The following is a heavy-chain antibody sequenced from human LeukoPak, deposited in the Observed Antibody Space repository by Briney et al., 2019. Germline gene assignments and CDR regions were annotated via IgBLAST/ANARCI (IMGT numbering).Heavy chain of an antibody. D-gene: IGHD3-3*01. CDR1: GFTFSSYG. V-gene: IGHV3-33*01. J-gene: IGHJ4*02. CDR3: ASSLRFLEWTIDY. Sequence: PGGSLRLSCAASGFTFSSYGMHWVRQAPGKGLEWVAVIWYDGSNKYYADSAKGRFTISRDNSKNTLYLQMNSLRAEDTAVYYCASSLRFLEWTIDYWGQGTLVTVSS. CDR2: IWYDGSNK.